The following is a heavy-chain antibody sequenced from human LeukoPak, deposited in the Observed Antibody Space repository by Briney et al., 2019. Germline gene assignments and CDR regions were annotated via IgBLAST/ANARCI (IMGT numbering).Heavy chain of an antibody. J-gene: IGHJ4*02. D-gene: IGHD3-22*01. CDR3: AREAERGDSCSYYGYYFDY. V-gene: IGHV3-30*03. CDR1: GFTFSSYG. Sequence: GGSLRLSCAASGFTFSSYGMHWVRQAPGKGLEWVAVISYDGNNEYYADSVKGRFTISRDGAKNSLYLQMNSLRAEDTAVYYCAREAERGDSCSYYGYYFDYWGQGALVTVSS. CDR2: ISYDGNNE.